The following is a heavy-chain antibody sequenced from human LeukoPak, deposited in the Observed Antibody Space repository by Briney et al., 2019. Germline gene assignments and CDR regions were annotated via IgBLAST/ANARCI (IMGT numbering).Heavy chain of an antibody. D-gene: IGHD3-22*01. CDR2: IYYSGST. V-gene: IGHV4-59*08. Sequence: SETLSLTCAVSGGYINHFYWSWIRQRPGKGLEWIGYIYYSGSTNYNPSLKSRVTISVDTSKNQFSLKLSSVTAADTAVYYCARSADDYDSSGYPYWGQGTLVTVSS. CDR1: GGYINHFY. CDR3: ARSADDYDSSGYPY. J-gene: IGHJ4*02.